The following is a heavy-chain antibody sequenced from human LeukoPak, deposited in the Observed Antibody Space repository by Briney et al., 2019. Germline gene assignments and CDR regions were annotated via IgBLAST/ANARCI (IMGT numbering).Heavy chain of an antibody. V-gene: IGHV3-23*01. CDR2: IMGSGSSI. CDR1: GFTFSCFA. D-gene: IGHD6-13*01. J-gene: IGHJ4*02. CDR3: AKEAVAAAGPFDY. Sequence: PGGSLSLPCGASGFTFSCFAVSCAPHAPGEGLEWGSSIMGSGSSIYYADSMNGPFTISRDKSKSTRYLQLNSLRAEDTAIYYCAKEAVAAAGPFDYWGQGTLVTVSS.